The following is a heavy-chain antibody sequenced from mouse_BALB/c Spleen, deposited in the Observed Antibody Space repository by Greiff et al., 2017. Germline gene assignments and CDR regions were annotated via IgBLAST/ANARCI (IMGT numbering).Heavy chain of an antibody. D-gene: IGHD2-4*01. CDR2: ISSGGSYT. Sequence: EVNVVESGGGLVKPGGSLKLSCAASGFTFSSYAMSWVRQSPEKRLEWVAEISSGGSYTYYPDTVTGRFTISRDNAKNTLYLEMSSLRSEDTAMYYCARDTMITTWYFDVWGAGTTVTVSS. J-gene: IGHJ1*01. V-gene: IGHV5-9-4*01. CDR1: GFTFSSYA. CDR3: ARDTMITTWYFDV.